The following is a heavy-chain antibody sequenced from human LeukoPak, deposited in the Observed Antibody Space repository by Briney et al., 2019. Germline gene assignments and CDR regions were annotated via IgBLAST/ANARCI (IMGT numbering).Heavy chain of an antibody. CDR3: ARNDAGYSRGWYDY. CDR1: GFTFSSYE. V-gene: IGHV3-48*03. Sequence: GGSLRLSCAASGFTFSSYEMNWVRQAPGKGLEWVSYISSSGSTIYYADSVKGRFTISRDNAKNSLYLQMNSLRAEDTAVYYCARNDAGYSRGWYDYWGQGTLVTVSS. D-gene: IGHD6-19*01. CDR2: ISSSGSTI. J-gene: IGHJ4*02.